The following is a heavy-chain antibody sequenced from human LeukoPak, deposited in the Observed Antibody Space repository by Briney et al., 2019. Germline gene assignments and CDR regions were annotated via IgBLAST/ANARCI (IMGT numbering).Heavy chain of an antibody. CDR1: AGSISSSNYY. V-gene: IGHV4-39*01. D-gene: IGHD3-10*01. Sequence: PSETLSLTCTVSAGSISSSNYYWGWIRRPPGNGLEWIGSIFYRGTTYYNPSLKSRVTISVDTSKNQFSLNLNSVTAADTAVYYCARLPLGAFGEVLNFDSWGQGILVTVSS. CDR3: ARLPLGAFGEVLNFDS. CDR2: IFYRGTT. J-gene: IGHJ4*02.